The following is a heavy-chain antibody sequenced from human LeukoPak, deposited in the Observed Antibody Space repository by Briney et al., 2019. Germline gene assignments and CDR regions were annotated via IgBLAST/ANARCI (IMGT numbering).Heavy chain of an antibody. J-gene: IGHJ4*02. Sequence: PSETLSLTCAVYGGSFSGYYWSWIRQPPGKGLEWIGYIYYSGSTNYNPSLKSRVTISVDTPKNQFSLKLSSVTAADTAVYYCARDPPSKYSSSSYWGQGTLVTVSS. CDR2: IYYSGST. CDR1: GGSFSGYY. D-gene: IGHD6-13*01. V-gene: IGHV4-59*01. CDR3: ARDPPSKYSSSSY.